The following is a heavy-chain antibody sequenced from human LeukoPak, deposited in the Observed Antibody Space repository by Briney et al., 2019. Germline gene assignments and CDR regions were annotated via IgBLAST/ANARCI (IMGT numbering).Heavy chain of an antibody. D-gene: IGHD1-26*01. V-gene: IGHV3-7*01. CDR3: ARSYSGSAKGTFDI. J-gene: IGHJ3*02. CDR1: GFTFSSYW. CDR2: TKQDGSEK. Sequence: PGGSLRLSCAASGFTFSSYWMSWVRQAPGKGLEWVANTKQDGSEKDYVDSVKGRFTISRDNAKNSLYLQMNSLRAEDTAVYYCARSYSGSAKGTFDIWGQGTMVTVSS.